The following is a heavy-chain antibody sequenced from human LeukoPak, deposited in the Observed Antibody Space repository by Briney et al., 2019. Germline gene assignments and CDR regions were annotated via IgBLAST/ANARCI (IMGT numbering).Heavy chain of an antibody. Sequence: ASVKVSCKASGGTFSSYAISWVRQAPGQGLEWMGGIIPIFGTANYAQKFQGRVTITADESTSTAYMELSSLRSEDTAVYYCASGLSSGFWSGYYTLDYWGQGTLVTVSS. V-gene: IGHV1-69*01. D-gene: IGHD3-3*01. CDR1: GGTFSSYA. CDR3: ASGLSSGFWSGYYTLDY. J-gene: IGHJ4*02. CDR2: IIPIFGTA.